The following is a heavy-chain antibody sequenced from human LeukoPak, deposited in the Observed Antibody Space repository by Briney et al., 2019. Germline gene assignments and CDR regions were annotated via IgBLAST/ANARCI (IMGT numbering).Heavy chain of an antibody. Sequence: GRSLRLSCAASGFTFSSYGMHWVRQAPGKGLEWVAVISYDGSNKYYADSVKGRFTISRDNSKNTLYLQMNSLRADDTAVYYCARVYYGSGSLHYYYYYMDVWGKGTTVTISS. CDR2: ISYDGSNK. J-gene: IGHJ6*03. D-gene: IGHD3-10*01. CDR3: ARVYYGSGSLHYYYYYMDV. CDR1: GFTFSSYG. V-gene: IGHV3-30*03.